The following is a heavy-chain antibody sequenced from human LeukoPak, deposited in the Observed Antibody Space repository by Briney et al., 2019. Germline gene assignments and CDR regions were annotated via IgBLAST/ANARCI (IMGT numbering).Heavy chain of an antibody. CDR2: ISYDGSNK. CDR1: GFTFSSYA. D-gene: IGHD5-18*01. Sequence: PGGSLRLSCAAPGFTFSSYAMHWVRQAPGKGLEWVAVISYDGSNKYYADSVKGRFTISRDNSKNTLYLQMNSLRAEDTAVYYCARPDTAMVLHSWFDPWGQGTLVTVSS. V-gene: IGHV3-30*04. CDR3: ARPDTAMVLHSWFDP. J-gene: IGHJ5*02.